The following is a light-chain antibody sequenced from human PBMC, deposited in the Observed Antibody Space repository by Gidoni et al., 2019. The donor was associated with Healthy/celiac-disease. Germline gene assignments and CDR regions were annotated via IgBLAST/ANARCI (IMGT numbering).Light chain of an antibody. CDR2: DAS. J-gene: IGKJ4*01. Sequence: DILLTQSPATLSLSPGERATLSCRSSQSVSSYLAWYQQKPGQAPRLLIYDASNRATGITARFSGSGSGTDFTLTISSLEPEDFAVYYCQQRSTFGGGTKVEIK. CDR3: QQRST. V-gene: IGKV3-11*01. CDR1: QSVSSY.